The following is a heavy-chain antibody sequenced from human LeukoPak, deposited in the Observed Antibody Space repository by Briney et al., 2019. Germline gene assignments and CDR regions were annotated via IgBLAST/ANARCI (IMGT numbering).Heavy chain of an antibody. CDR1: GGTFSSYA. Sequence: GASVKVSCKASGGTFSSYAISWVRQAPGQGLEWMGGIIPIFGTANYAQKFQGRVTITADESTSTAYMELSSLRSEDTAVYHCARSSMIVVVITTPYYFDYWGQGTLVTVSS. J-gene: IGHJ4*02. CDR3: ARSSMIVVVITTPYYFDY. CDR2: IIPIFGTA. V-gene: IGHV1-69*13. D-gene: IGHD3-22*01.